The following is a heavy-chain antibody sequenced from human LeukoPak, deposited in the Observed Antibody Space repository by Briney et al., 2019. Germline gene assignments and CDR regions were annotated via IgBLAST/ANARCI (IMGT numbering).Heavy chain of an antibody. D-gene: IGHD4-11*01. CDR2: FYISGST. V-gene: IGHV4-4*07. Sequence: SETLSLTCSVSGGSISSYYWSWIRQPAGRGLEWIGRFYISGSTNYNPSLKSRVTMSVDTSKNQFSLRLNSVTAADTAVYYCARDFLLQSEGLFDYWGQGTLVTVSS. CDR1: GGSISSYY. J-gene: IGHJ4*02. CDR3: ARDFLLQSEGLFDY.